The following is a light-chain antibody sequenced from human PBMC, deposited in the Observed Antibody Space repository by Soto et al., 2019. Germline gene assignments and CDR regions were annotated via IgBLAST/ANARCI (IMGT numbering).Light chain of an antibody. Sequence: DIQMTQAPSSLSASVGDRVTLTCRASQSVAGYLKWYQQKPGGAPHLLIYAASTLQSGVPSRFSGSGSGTDFKLTISCLQPEDVATYYCQQSYTSSWTFGPGTKV. CDR1: QSVAGY. V-gene: IGKV1-39*01. J-gene: IGKJ1*01. CDR3: QQSYTSSWT. CDR2: AAS.